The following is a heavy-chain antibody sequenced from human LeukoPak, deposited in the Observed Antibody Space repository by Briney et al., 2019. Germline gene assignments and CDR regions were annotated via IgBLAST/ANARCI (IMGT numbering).Heavy chain of an antibody. CDR3: ARVARLGDAFDI. J-gene: IGHJ3*02. Sequence: GGSLRLSCAASGFSLSRYWMTWVRQAPGKGLEWVANTREDRGERYYVDSVKGRFTISRDNAKNSLYLQINSLRVEDTAVYYCARVARLGDAFDIWGQGTMVTVSS. CDR2: TREDRGER. V-gene: IGHV3-7*01. CDR1: GFSLSRYW. D-gene: IGHD2-21*01.